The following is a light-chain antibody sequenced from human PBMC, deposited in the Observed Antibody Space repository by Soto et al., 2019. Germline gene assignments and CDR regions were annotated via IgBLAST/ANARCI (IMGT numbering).Light chain of an antibody. CDR2: VAS. CDR1: QSGSSN. CDR3: QQYNVWPLT. J-gene: IGKJ4*01. Sequence: EIVMTQSPATLSVSPGVRATLSCRDSQSGSSNLAWYQQKPGQTPKLLIYVASTRATGIPARFSGSGSGTEFTLTISSLQSEDFPVYYCQQYNVWPLTFGGGTKVEFK. V-gene: IGKV3-15*01.